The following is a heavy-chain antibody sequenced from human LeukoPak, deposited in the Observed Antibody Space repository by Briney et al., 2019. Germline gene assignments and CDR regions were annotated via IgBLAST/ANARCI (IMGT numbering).Heavy chain of an antibody. CDR2: IIPIFGTA. CDR3: ARDRGGAFDI. V-gene: IGHV1-69*05. Sequence: SVKVSCKASGGTFSSYAISWVRQAPGQGLEWMGGIIPIFGTANYAQKFQGRVTITTDESTSTAYMELRSLRSDDTAVYYCARDRGGAFDIWGQGTMVTVSS. J-gene: IGHJ3*02. CDR1: GGTFSSYA.